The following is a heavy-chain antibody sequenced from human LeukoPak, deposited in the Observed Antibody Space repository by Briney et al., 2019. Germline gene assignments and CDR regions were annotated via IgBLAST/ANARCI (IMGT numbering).Heavy chain of an antibody. V-gene: IGHV4-31*03. Sequence: SETLSLTCTVSGGSISSGGYYWSWIRQHPGKGLEWIGYIYYSGSTYYNPSLKSRVTISVDTSKNQFSLKLSSVTAADTAVYYCARQYRFVRVAETHDAFDIWGQGTMVTVSS. CDR2: IYYSGST. J-gene: IGHJ3*02. CDR1: GGSISSGGYY. CDR3: ARQYRFVRVAETHDAFDI. D-gene: IGHD3-22*01.